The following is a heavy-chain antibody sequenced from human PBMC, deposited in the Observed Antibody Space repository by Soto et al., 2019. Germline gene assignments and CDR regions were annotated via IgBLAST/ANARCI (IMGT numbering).Heavy chain of an antibody. V-gene: IGHV3-21*01. J-gene: IGHJ4*02. CDR3: ARDGDVVVVTANPYYFDY. CDR1: GFTFSSYS. Sequence: RRLSCAASGFTFSSYSMNWVRQAPGKGLEWVSSISSSSSYIYYADSVKGRFTISRDNAKNSLYLQMNSLRAEDTAVYYCARDGDVVVVTANPYYFDYWGQGTLVTVSS. D-gene: IGHD2-21*02. CDR2: ISSSSSYI.